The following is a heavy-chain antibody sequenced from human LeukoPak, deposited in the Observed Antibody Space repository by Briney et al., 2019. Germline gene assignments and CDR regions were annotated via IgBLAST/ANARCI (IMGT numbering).Heavy chain of an antibody. Sequence: SETLSLTCAVYGGSFSGYYWSWIRQPAGKGLEWIGRFYTSGSTNYNPSLKSRVTISVDTSKNQFSLKLNSVTAADTAVYYCARGHPKYSGSYYTLAYWGQGTLVTVSS. CDR1: GGSFSGYY. V-gene: IGHV4-59*10. CDR3: ARGHPKYSGSYYTLAY. D-gene: IGHD1-26*01. J-gene: IGHJ4*02. CDR2: FYTSGST.